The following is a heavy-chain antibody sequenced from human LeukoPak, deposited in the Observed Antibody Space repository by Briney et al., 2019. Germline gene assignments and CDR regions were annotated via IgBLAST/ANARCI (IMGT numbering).Heavy chain of an antibody. CDR2: INPSGGST. D-gene: IGHD1-26*01. V-gene: IGHV1-46*01. J-gene: IGHJ4*02. Sequence: ASVKVSCKASGYTFTSYYMHWVRQAPGQGLEWMGIINPSGGSTSYAQKFQGRLTITRDTSTSTVYMELSSLRSEDTAVYYCARDLSEHPRRSYCVKPQGLDYWGQGTLVTVSS. CDR1: GYTFTSYY. CDR3: ARDLSEHPRRSYCVKPQGLDY.